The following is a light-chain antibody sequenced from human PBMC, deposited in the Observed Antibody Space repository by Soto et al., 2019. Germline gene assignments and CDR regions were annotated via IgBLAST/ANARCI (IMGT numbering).Light chain of an antibody. CDR3: GSYRTSTPRQKV. CDR1: SSDVGGYNY. CDR2: DVS. V-gene: IGLV2-14*03. J-gene: IGLJ1*01. Sequence: HSVLTQPASVFGSPGQSITISCTGTSSDVGGYNYVSWYQHHPGKAPKLMIYDVSNRPSGVSNRFSGSKSGNTASLSISGLQPEDVADYYCGSYRTSTPRQKVCGTVTKV.